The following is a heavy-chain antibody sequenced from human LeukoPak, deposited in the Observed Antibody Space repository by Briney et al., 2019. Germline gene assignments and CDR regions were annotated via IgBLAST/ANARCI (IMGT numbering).Heavy chain of an antibody. D-gene: IGHD6-25*01. J-gene: IGHJ4*02. CDR1: GFTFSGYW. CDR2: IKQDISDK. CDR3: ARASAGRCDSSGNGGVYFCY. V-gene: IGHV3-7*04. Sequence: PGGSLRLSCAASGFTFSGYWMSWLRLTPGKGLEWVANIKQDISDKFYVDSVRGRFTVSRDNAKNSLYLQMNSVRVEDTAVYFCARASAGRCDSSGNGGVYFCYWGQGTLVTVSS.